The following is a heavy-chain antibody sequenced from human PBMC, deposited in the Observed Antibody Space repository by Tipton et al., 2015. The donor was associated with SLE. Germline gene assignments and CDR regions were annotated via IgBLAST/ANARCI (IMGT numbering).Heavy chain of an antibody. CDR1: GGSISSYY. D-gene: IGHD3-22*01. V-gene: IGHV4-59*08. CDR2: IYYSGST. Sequence: TLSLTCTVSGGSISSYYWSWIRQPPGKGLEWIGYIYYSGSTNYNPSLKSRVTISVDTSKNQFSLKLSSVTAADTAVYYCARRNPYYYDSSGYFDYWGQGTLVTVSS. J-gene: IGHJ4*02. CDR3: ARRNPYYYDSSGYFDY.